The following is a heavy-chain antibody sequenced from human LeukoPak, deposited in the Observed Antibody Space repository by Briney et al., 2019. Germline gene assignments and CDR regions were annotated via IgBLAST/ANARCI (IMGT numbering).Heavy chain of an antibody. Sequence: ASVKVSCEASGYAFTRYDINWVRQATGQGLEWMGWMNPNSGNTGYAQKFQGRVTMTRNTSISTAYTELSSLRSEDTALYYCARVSPSLRYFDWLLYYYYGMDVWGQGTTVTVSS. V-gene: IGHV1-8*01. CDR3: ARVSPSLRYFDWLLYYYYGMDV. CDR2: MNPNSGNT. CDR1: GYAFTRYD. D-gene: IGHD3-9*01. J-gene: IGHJ6*02.